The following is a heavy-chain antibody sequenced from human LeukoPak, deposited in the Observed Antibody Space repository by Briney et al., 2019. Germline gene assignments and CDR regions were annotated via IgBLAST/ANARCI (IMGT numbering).Heavy chain of an antibody. D-gene: IGHD7-27*01. Sequence: SETLSLTCTVSGGSISSDYWSWIRQSPGKGLEWVGYIYYSGTTSYNPSLKSRVTISLDTSKNQFSLKLSSVTAADTAVYYCARGANWGSPDYWGQGTLVTVSS. J-gene: IGHJ4*02. CDR3: ARGANWGSPDY. CDR1: GGSISSDY. V-gene: IGHV4-59*01. CDR2: IYYSGTT.